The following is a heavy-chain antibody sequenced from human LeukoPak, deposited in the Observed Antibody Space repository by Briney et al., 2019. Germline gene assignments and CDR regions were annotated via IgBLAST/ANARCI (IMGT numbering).Heavy chain of an antibody. V-gene: IGHV3-66*01. CDR3: AREPYYDSSGPFDY. Sequence: GGSLRLSCAASGFTFSDYYMSWIRQAPGKGLEWVSVIYSGGSTYYADSVKGRFTISRDNSKNTLYLQMNSLRAEDTAVYYCAREPYYDSSGPFDYWGQGTLVTVSS. CDR2: IYSGGST. D-gene: IGHD3-22*01. CDR1: GFTFSDYY. J-gene: IGHJ4*02.